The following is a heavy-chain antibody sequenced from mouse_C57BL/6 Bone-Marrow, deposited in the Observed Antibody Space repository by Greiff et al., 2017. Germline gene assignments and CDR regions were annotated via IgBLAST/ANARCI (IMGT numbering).Heavy chain of an antibody. CDR3: EKKSLLGVDY. J-gene: IGHJ2*01. CDR1: GYTFTSYG. Sequence: QVQLQQSGAELARPGASVKLSCKASGYTFTSYGISWVKQRTGQGLEWIGAIYPRSGNTYYTEKFKGKSTLTADKSSSTAYMELRSLTSEDSAGYCGEKKSLLGVDYWGQGTTLTVSA. V-gene: IGHV1-81*01. D-gene: IGHD4-1*01. CDR2: IYPRSGNT.